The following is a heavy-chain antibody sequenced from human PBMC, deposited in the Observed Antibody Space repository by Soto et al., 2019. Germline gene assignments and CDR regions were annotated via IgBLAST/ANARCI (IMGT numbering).Heavy chain of an antibody. D-gene: IGHD3-22*01. V-gene: IGHV3-11*01. CDR2: ISSSGSTI. CDR1: GFTFSDYY. J-gene: IGHJ5*02. CDR3: AREYYYDSSGYYLGWFDP. Sequence: QVQLVESGGGLVKPGGSLRLSCAASGFTFSDYYMSWIRQAPGKWLEWVSYISSSGSTIYYADSVKGRFTISRDNAKNSLYLQMNSLRAEDTSVYYCAREYYYDSSGYYLGWFDPWGQGTLVTVSS.